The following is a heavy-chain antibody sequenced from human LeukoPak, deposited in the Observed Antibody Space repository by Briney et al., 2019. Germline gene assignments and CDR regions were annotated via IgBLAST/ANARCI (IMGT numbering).Heavy chain of an antibody. CDR1: GFTFSSYA. V-gene: IGHV3-23*01. D-gene: IGHD4-23*01. J-gene: IGHJ2*01. Sequence: GGSLTLFCAASGFTFSSYAMSWARQAPRKGLDWVSAIGGSGGSTYYADSVKGRFTISRDNSKDTLYLQLNSLRAEDTAVYYCAKDHSYRGNSNWQFDPWGRGTLVTVSS. CDR3: AKDHSYRGNSNWQFDP. CDR2: IGGSGGST.